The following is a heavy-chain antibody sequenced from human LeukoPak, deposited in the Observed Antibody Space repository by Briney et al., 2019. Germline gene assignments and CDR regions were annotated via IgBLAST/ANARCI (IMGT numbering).Heavy chain of an antibody. V-gene: IGHV3-74*01. CDR2: INSDGSST. CDR1: GFTFSSYW. CDR3: ARDYDFWSQGDYYYGMDV. J-gene: IGHJ6*02. D-gene: IGHD3-3*01. Sequence: PGGSLRLSCAASGFTFSSYWMHWVRQAPGKGLVWVSRINSDGSSTSYADSVKGRFTISRDNAKNTLYLQMNSLRAEDTAVYYCARDYDFWSQGDYYYGMDVWGQGTTVTVSS.